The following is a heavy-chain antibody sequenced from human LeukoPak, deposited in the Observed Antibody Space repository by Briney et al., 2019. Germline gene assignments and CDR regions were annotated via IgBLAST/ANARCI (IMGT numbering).Heavy chain of an antibody. Sequence: PGGSLGLSCAASGFTVSSNYMSWVRQAPGKGLEWVSVIYSGGSTYYADSVKGRFTISRDKSKNTLYLQMNSLRAEDTAVYYCARDDSSGYHYRLDYWGQGTLVTVSS. CDR3: ARDDSSGYHYRLDY. J-gene: IGHJ4*02. D-gene: IGHD3-22*01. V-gene: IGHV3-66*02. CDR2: IYSGGST. CDR1: GFTVSSNY.